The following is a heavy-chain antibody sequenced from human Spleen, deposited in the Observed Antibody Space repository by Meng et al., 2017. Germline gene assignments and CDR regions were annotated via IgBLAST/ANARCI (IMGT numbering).Heavy chain of an antibody. CDR1: GFTFSSYS. D-gene: IGHD3-22*01. CDR2: ISNSGSTI. J-gene: IGHJ5*02. Sequence: ETLSLTCAASGFTFSSYSMNWVRQAPGKGLEWVSYISNSGSTIYYADSVKGRFTISRDNAKKSLCLQLNSLGAEDTAVYYCARDLFDSGGYYYWFDPWGQGTLVTVSS. V-gene: IGHV3-48*04. CDR3: ARDLFDSGGYYYWFDP.